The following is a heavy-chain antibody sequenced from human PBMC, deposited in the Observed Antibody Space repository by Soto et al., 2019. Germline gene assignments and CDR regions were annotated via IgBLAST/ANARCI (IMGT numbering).Heavy chain of an antibody. Sequence: SETLSLTCTVSGGSISSGVYYWSWIRQPPGKGLEWIGYIYYSGSTYYNPSLKSRVTISVDTSKNQFSLKLSSVTAADTAVYYCARGPNEDTAMGYWGQGTLVTVSS. D-gene: IGHD5-18*01. CDR1: GGSISSGVYY. CDR3: ARGPNEDTAMGY. V-gene: IGHV4-30-4*01. J-gene: IGHJ4*02. CDR2: IYYSGST.